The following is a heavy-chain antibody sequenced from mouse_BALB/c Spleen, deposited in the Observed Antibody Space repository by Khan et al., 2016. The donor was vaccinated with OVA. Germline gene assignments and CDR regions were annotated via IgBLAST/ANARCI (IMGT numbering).Heavy chain of an antibody. D-gene: IGHD1-1*01. CDR3: ARHRFTSPAAWFAD. Sequence: EVQVVESGGDLVKPGGSLKLSCEASGFTFSSYGMSWVRQTPDKRLEWVATISNGGSYTYFPDSVKGRLTISSANAKNTLYLQMSSLKSEDTAMYYCARHRFTSPAAWFADWGQGTLVTVSA. CDR2: ISNGGSYT. CDR1: GFTFSSYG. J-gene: IGHJ3*01. V-gene: IGHV5-6*01.